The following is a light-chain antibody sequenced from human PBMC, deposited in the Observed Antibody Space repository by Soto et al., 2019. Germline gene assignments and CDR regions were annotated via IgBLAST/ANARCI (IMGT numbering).Light chain of an antibody. CDR1: QGISNF. Sequence: DIQMTQSPSSLSASVGDRVTITCRASQGISNFLAWHQQKPGKVPKLLIYAAPTLQSGVPSRFSGSGSGTDFTLTITSLQPEDVATYYCQKYNSAPWTFGQGTKVEIK. V-gene: IGKV1-27*01. CDR3: QKYNSAPWT. CDR2: AAP. J-gene: IGKJ1*01.